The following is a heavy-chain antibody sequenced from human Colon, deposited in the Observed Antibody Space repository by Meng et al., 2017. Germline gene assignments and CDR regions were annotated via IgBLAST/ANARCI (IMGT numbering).Heavy chain of an antibody. Sequence: VQLQESGPRLVRSSETLSLSCNVPGCSVISNSYYWSWIRQPPGKGLEWIGFIYYSGSTNYNPSLKSRVTISVDTSKNQFSLKVSSVTAADTAVYYCARDSGYDKNWFDPWGQGTLVTVSS. CDR3: ARDSGYDKNWFDP. V-gene: IGHV4-61*01. J-gene: IGHJ5*02. CDR2: IYYSGST. CDR1: GCSVISNSYY. D-gene: IGHD5-12*01.